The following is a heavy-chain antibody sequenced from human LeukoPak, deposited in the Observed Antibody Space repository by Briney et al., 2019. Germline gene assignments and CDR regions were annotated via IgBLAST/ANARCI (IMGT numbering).Heavy chain of an antibody. Sequence: GGSLRLSCTTSGFTFGDYAMSWVRQAPGKGLEWVGFIRSKAYGETTEYAASVTGRFTISRDDSKSIAYLQMNSLKTEDTAVYYCTRDGRITMVRGVVDYWGQGTLVTVSS. CDR1: GFTFGDYA. D-gene: IGHD3-10*01. CDR3: TRDGRITMVRGVVDY. CDR2: IRSKAYGETT. V-gene: IGHV3-49*04. J-gene: IGHJ4*02.